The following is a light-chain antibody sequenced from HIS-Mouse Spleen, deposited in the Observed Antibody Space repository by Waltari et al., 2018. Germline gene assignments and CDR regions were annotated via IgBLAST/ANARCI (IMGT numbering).Light chain of an antibody. V-gene: IGLV2-14*01. Sequence: QSALTQPASVSGSPGPSITISCTGTSSDVGGYHYVSWYQQHPGKAPKLMISEVSNRPSGVSNRFSGSKSGNTASLTISGLQAEDEADYYCSSYTSSSTLFGGGTKLTVL. CDR3: SSYTSSSTL. CDR2: EVS. J-gene: IGLJ3*02. CDR1: SSDVGGYHY.